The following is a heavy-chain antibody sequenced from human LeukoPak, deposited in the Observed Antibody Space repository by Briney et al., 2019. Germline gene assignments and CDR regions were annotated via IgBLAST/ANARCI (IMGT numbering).Heavy chain of an antibody. CDR1: DGSINGYY. J-gene: IGHJ4*02. V-gene: IGHV4-4*08. D-gene: IGHD2-2*01. Sequence: SETLSLTCTVSDGSINGYYWSWIRQPPGKGLDWIGYMYSGGTTKYSPSLKSRVTISVDTSKNQFSLKLSSVTAADTAVYYCARLARPAYCSSTSCYDYWGQGTLVTVSS. CDR2: MYSGGTT. CDR3: ARLARPAYCSSTSCYDY.